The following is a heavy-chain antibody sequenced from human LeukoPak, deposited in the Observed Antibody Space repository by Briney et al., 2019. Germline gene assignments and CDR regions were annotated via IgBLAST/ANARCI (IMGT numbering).Heavy chain of an antibody. CDR1: GFTFSSYG. Sequence: GGSLRLSCAASGFTFSSYGMHWVRQAPGKGLEWVAVIWYDGSNKYYADSVKGRFTISRDNSKNALYLQMNSLRAEDTAAYYCARGELRYFDWLTYYYYYGMDVWGQGTTVTVSS. J-gene: IGHJ6*02. D-gene: IGHD3-9*01. CDR2: IWYDGSNK. CDR3: ARGELRYFDWLTYYYYYGMDV. V-gene: IGHV3-33*01.